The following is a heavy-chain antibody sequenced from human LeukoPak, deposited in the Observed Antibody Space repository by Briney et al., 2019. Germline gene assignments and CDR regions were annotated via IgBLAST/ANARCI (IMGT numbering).Heavy chain of an antibody. CDR2: ISYDGSNK. CDR3: AILPGVMVANTPTPRYY. V-gene: IGHV3-30*03. Sequence: PGRSLRLSCAASGFTFSSYGMHWVRQAPGKGLEWVAVISYDGSNKYYADSVKGRFTISRDNSKNTLYLQMDSLRAEDTAVYYCAILPGVMVANTPTPRYYWGQGTLVTVSS. D-gene: IGHD5-12*01. J-gene: IGHJ4*02. CDR1: GFTFSSYG.